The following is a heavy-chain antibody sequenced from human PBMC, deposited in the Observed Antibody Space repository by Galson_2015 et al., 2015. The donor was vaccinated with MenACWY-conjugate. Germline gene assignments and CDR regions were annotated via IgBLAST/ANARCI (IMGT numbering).Heavy chain of an antibody. D-gene: IGHD4-23*01. Sequence: SETLSLTCTVSGGSISSYYWSWIRQPPGKGLEWIGYIYYSGSTNYNPSLKSRVTISVDTSKNQFSLKLSSVTAADTAVYYCAREGTVVTPDYYYYYGMDVWGQGTTVTVSS. CDR1: GGSISSYY. CDR3: AREGTVVTPDYYYYYGMDV. J-gene: IGHJ6*02. CDR2: IYYSGST. V-gene: IGHV4-59*01.